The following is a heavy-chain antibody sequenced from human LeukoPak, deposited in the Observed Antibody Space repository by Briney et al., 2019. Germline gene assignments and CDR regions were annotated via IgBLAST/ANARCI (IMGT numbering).Heavy chain of an antibody. Sequence: PGGSLRLSCAASGFTFSDYYMSWIRQAPGKGLEWGSYISSSGSTIYYADSVKGRFTISRDNAKNSLYLQMNSLRAEDTAVYYCARGRRYCSSTSCSLGDYWGQGTLVTVSS. J-gene: IGHJ4*02. CDR3: ARGRRYCSSTSCSLGDY. CDR1: GFTFSDYY. V-gene: IGHV3-11*04. CDR2: ISSSGSTI. D-gene: IGHD2-2*01.